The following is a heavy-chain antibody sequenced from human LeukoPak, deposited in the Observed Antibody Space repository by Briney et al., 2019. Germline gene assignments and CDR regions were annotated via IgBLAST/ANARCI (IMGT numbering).Heavy chain of an antibody. CDR3: ARYALQDVEWLLGFDY. CDR2: IYYSGST. Sequence: SETLSLTCTVSGGSISSSSYYWGWIRQPPGKGLEWIGSIYYSGSTYYNPSLKSRVTISVDTSKNQFSLKLSSVTAADTAVYYCARYALQDVEWLLGFDYWGQGNLVTVSS. CDR1: GGSISSSSYY. J-gene: IGHJ4*02. D-gene: IGHD3-3*01. V-gene: IGHV4-39*01.